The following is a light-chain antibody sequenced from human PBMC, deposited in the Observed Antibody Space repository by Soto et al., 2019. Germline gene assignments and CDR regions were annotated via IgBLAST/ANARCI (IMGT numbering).Light chain of an antibody. V-gene: IGLV2-14*01. J-gene: IGLJ1*01. CDR1: SSDVGGYNY. CDR3: SSYTSSSPCV. Sequence: QSVLTQPASVSGSPGQSITISCTGTSSDVGGYNYVSWYQQHPGKAPKLMIYEVSNRPSGVSNRLSGSKSGNTASLTISGLQAEDEADYYCSSYTSSSPCVFGTGTKVTVL. CDR2: EVS.